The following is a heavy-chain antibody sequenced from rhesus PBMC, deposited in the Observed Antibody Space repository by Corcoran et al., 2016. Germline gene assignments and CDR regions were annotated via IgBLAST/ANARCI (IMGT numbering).Heavy chain of an antibody. CDR3: AKVGYSGYTSTYLDY. Sequence: EVQLVETGGGLVQPGGSLKLSWAASGFTFSSYGMIWVRPPPGKGLGWVSAINSGGTSTFYAYSVNGRFTISRDNSKNTLSLQMNSLRAEDTAVYYCAKVGYSGYTSTYLDYWGQGVLVTVSS. J-gene: IGHJ4*01. D-gene: IGHD5-24*01. V-gene: IGHV3S5*01. CDR2: INSGGTST. CDR1: GFTFSSYG.